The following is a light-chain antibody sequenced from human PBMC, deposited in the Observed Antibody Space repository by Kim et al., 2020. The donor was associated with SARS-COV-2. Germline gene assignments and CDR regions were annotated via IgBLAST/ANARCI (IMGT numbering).Light chain of an antibody. CDR1: KLGDKY. J-gene: IGLJ1*01. V-gene: IGLV3-1*01. CDR2: QDS. Sequence: SYELTQPPSVSVSPRQTASITCSGDKLGDKYACWYQQKPGQSPVLVIYQDSKRPSGIPERFSGSNSGNTATLTISGTQAMDEADYYCQAWDSSTAVFGTGNKVTVL. CDR3: QAWDSSTAV.